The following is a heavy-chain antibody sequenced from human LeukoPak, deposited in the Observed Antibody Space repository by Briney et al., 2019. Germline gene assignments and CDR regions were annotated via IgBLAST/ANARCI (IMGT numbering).Heavy chain of an antibody. D-gene: IGHD5-24*01. V-gene: IGHV4-59*01. J-gene: IGHJ6*03. CDR3: ARDTEGGYNPTYYYYYYYMDV. CDR1: GDSISDFY. Sequence: PSETLSLTCSVSGDSISDFYWSWIRQPPGKGLEWIGYIDYSGSTSYNPSLKSRVTISIDMSKNQFSLSLRSVTAADTAVYYCARDTEGGYNPTYYYYYYYMDVWGKGTTVTISS. CDR2: IDYSGST.